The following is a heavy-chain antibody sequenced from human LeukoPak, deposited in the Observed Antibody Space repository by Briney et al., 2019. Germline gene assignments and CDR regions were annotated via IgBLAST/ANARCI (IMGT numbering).Heavy chain of an antibody. CDR1: GASISSYY. D-gene: IGHD1-26*01. Sequence: SETLSLTCTVSGASISSYYWSWIRQPPGKGLEWIGYIYYTGNTNYNPSLKSRVTVSVDTSKNQFSLKLSSVTAADTAVYYCARVQEGEYSGSYYEVDYWGQGTLVTVSS. CDR2: IYYTGNT. J-gene: IGHJ4*02. CDR3: ARVQEGEYSGSYYEVDY. V-gene: IGHV4-59*01.